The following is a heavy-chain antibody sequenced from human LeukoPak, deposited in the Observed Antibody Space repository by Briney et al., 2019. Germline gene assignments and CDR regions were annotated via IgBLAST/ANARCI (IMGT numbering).Heavy chain of an antibody. CDR1: GFTFSSYS. V-gene: IGHV3-48*01. CDR3: AADPDTTMP. J-gene: IGHJ4*02. CDR2: ISSSSSTI. D-gene: IGHD5-18*01. Sequence: GGSLRLSCAASGFTFSSYSMNWVRQAPGKGLEWVSYISSSSSTIYYADSVKGRFTISRDNAKNSLFLQMDSLRAEDTAVYYCAADPDTTMPWGPGTLVSVSS.